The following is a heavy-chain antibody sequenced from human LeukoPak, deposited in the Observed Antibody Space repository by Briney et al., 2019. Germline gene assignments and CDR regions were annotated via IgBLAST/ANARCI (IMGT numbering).Heavy chain of an antibody. D-gene: IGHD4-17*01. J-gene: IGHJ3*02. CDR2: ISGSGGST. CDR1: GFTFSSYG. V-gene: IGHV3-23*01. CDR3: AKDLDGDYAFDI. Sequence: GGSLRLSCAASGFTFSSYGMSWVRQAPGKGLEWVSAISGSGGSTYYADSVKGRFTISRDNSKNTLYLQMNSLRAEDTAVYYCAKDLDGDYAFDIWGQGTMVTVSS.